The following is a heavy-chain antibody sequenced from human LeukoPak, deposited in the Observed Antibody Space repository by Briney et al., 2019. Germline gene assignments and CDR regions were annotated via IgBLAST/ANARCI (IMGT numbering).Heavy chain of an antibody. V-gene: IGHV3-9*01. CDR3: AKHLTATNTYIFFGLDV. D-gene: IGHD1-26*01. Sequence: SLRLSCAATGFSKDYGMHWVRQTPGKGLEWVSAINWNGGGTDYADSVKGRFTISRDNAKNSLYLQLSSLRPEDTALYYCAKHLTATNTYIFFGLDVWGQGTSVTVSS. CDR2: INWNGGGT. J-gene: IGHJ6*02. CDR1: GFSKDYG.